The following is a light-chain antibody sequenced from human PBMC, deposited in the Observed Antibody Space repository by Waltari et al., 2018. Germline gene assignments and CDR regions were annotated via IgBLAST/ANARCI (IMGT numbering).Light chain of an antibody. J-gene: IGLJ1*01. V-gene: IGLV2-14*03. CDR3: SAYTTSVTLV. CDR1: SRDVAAYDY. CDR2: DVS. Sequence: QSALTQPASVSGSPGQSITISCTGTSRDVAAYDYVPWNQQHPGKAPQLMIYDVSNRPSGISNRFSGSKSGNTASLSISGLQTEDEAEYYCSAYTTSVTLVFGTGTKVTVL.